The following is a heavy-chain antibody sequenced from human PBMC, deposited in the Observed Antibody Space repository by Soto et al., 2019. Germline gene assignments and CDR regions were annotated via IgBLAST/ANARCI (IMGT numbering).Heavy chain of an antibody. CDR1: GCTFTRYD. D-gene: IGHD2-15*01. CDR3: ARGGVGCSGGSCYHIAHIDY. CDR2: MNPNSGNT. V-gene: IGHV1-8*01. Sequence: ASVKVSCKACGCTFTRYDINWVRQDTGQGLEWMGWMNPNSGNTGYAQKFQGRVTMTRNTSISTAYMELSSLRSEDTAVYYCARGGVGCSGGSCYHIAHIDYWGQGTLVTVSS. J-gene: IGHJ4*02.